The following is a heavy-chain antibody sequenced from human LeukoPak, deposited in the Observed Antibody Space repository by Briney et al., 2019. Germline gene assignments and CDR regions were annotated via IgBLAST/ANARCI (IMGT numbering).Heavy chain of an antibody. V-gene: IGHV1-46*03. Sequence: ASVKVSCKASGYTFTNYYMHWVRQAPGQGLEWMGIINPSGGSTTYAQKFQGRVTMTRDTSTSTVYMTLSSLISEDTAVYYCARAGYWAATGYATDWGQGSLVTVSS. CDR1: GYTFTNYY. CDR3: ARAGYWAATGYATD. J-gene: IGHJ4*02. CDR2: INPSGGST. D-gene: IGHD6-13*01.